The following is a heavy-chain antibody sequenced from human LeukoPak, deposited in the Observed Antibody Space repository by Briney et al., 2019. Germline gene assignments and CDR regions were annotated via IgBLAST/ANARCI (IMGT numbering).Heavy chain of an antibody. CDR1: GFTFSSYA. CDR2: ISGSGGST. J-gene: IGHJ3*02. CDR3: AKDATNYYDSSGYYYADAFDI. V-gene: IGHV3-23*01. Sequence: AGGSLRLSCAASGFTFSSYAMSWVRQAPGKGLEWVSAISGSGGSTYYADSVKGRSTISRDNSKNTLYLQMNSLRAEDTAVYYCAKDATNYYDSSGYYYADAFDIWGQGTMVTVSS. D-gene: IGHD3-22*01.